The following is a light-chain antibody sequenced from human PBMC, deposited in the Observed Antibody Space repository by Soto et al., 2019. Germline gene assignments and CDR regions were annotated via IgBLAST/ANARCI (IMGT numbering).Light chain of an antibody. Sequence: EIVLTQSPGTLSLSPGEGATLSCRASQSVYSSYLAWYQQKPGQAPRLLIYGASSRATGIPDRFSGSGSGTDFTLTMSRLEPEEFAVYYCQQYGSSPLTFGGGTKVEIK. CDR2: GAS. V-gene: IGKV3-20*01. J-gene: IGKJ4*01. CDR3: QQYGSSPLT. CDR1: QSVYSSY.